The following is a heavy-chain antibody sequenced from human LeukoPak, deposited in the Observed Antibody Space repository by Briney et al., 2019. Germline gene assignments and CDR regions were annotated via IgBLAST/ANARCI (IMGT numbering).Heavy chain of an antibody. V-gene: IGHV3-33*06. CDR1: GFTLSNYG. CDR2: IWYDGTNK. J-gene: IGHJ3*02. D-gene: IGHD3-16*01. Sequence: GGSLRLSCAASGFTLSNYGMHWVRQAPGKGLEWVAVIWYDGTNKQYVDSVKGRFTISRDNSENTLYLHMTSLRVEDTALYYCAKDYVGNLPDAFDIWGQGTIVAVSS. CDR3: AKDYVGNLPDAFDI.